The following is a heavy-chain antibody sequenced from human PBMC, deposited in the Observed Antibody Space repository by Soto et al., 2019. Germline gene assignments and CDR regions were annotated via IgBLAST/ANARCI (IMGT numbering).Heavy chain of an antibody. CDR3: AADAHRDDFWSSYPYYYYSMDV. Sequence: ASVKVSCKASGYTFTAYYMHWVRQAPGQGLEWMGWINPNSGVTSYAQKFQDRVTMTRDTSISTAYMELGGLRPEDTAIYYCAADAHRDDFWSSYPYYYYSMDVWGQGTTVTVSS. CDR2: INPNSGVT. D-gene: IGHD3-3*01. J-gene: IGHJ6*02. CDR1: GYTFTAYY. V-gene: IGHV1-2*02.